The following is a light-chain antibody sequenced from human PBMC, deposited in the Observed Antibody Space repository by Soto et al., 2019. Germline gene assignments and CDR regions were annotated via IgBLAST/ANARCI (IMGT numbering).Light chain of an antibody. CDR2: AAS. V-gene: IGKV1-39*01. J-gene: IGKJ3*01. CDR1: QSISSY. Sequence: DIQMTQSPSSLSASVGDRVTIACRASQSISSYLNWYQQKPGKAPKLLIYAASSLQSGVPSRFSGSGSGTDFTLTISSLQPEDFATYYCQQSYSTLFSPGTKVDIK. CDR3: QQSYSTL.